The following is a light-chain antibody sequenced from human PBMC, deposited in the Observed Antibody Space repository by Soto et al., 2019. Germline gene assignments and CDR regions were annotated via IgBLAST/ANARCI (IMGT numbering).Light chain of an antibody. V-gene: IGKV3-11*01. CDR1: QSVNNY. J-gene: IGKJ4*01. CDR3: HQRFSWLLP. Sequence: EIVLTQSPATLSLSPGERATLSCRASQSVNNYLAWYQQKPGQTPRLLIYDASKRATGTPARFTGRGSGTDFTRTISSLEPEDFAVYYCHQRFSWLLPFGGGTKVEI. CDR2: DAS.